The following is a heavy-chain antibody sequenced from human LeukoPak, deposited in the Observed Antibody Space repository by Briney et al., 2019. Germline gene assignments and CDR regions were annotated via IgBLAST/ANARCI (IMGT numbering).Heavy chain of an antibody. D-gene: IGHD6-13*01. V-gene: IGHV1-2*02. Sequence: ASVKVSCKASGYTFTGYYMHWVRQAPGQGLEWMGWINPNSGGTNYAQKFQGRVTMTRDTSISTAYMELSRLRSDDTAVYYCAKSDARAAAGTYFDYWGQGTLVTVSS. J-gene: IGHJ4*02. CDR3: AKSDARAAAGTYFDY. CDR1: GYTFTGYY. CDR2: INPNSGGT.